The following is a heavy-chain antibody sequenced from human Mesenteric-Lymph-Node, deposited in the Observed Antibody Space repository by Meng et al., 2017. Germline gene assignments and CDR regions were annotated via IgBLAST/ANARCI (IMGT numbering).Heavy chain of an antibody. Sequence: ASVKVSCKASGYTFTSYDINWVRQATGQGLEWMGWMNPNSGNTGYAQKFQGRVTITADESTSTAYMELSSLRSEDTAVYYCARSTEYSSSSLYISYWYFDLWGRGTLVTVSS. J-gene: IGHJ2*01. D-gene: IGHD6-6*01. CDR3: ARSTEYSSSSLYISYWYFDL. CDR1: GYTFTSYD. CDR2: MNPNSGNT. V-gene: IGHV1-8*03.